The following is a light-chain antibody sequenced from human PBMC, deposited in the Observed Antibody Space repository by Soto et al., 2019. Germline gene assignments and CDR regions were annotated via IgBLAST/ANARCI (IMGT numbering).Light chain of an antibody. V-gene: IGLV2-23*01. Sequence: QSVLTQPASVSGSPGQSITISCTGTSTDVGSHKLVSWYQQYPGNAPKLIIFEAYKRPSGVSNRFSGSRSGSTASLTISGLQAEDEADYYCCSNAVGSTYVFGTGSKVTVL. CDR3: CSNAVGSTYV. CDR2: EAY. CDR1: STDVGSHKL. J-gene: IGLJ1*01.